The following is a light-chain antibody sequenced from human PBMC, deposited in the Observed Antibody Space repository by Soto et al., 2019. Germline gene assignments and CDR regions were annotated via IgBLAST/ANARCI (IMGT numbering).Light chain of an antibody. CDR2: DVN. V-gene: IGLV2-8*01. J-gene: IGLJ1*01. CDR1: SSDVGGYNY. Sequence: QSVLTQPASVSGSPGQSITISCTGTSSDVGGYNYVSWYQQHPGKAPKLMIHDVNKRPSGVPDRFSGSKSGNTASLTVSGLQAEDEADYYCSSYVGSDNWVFGTGTKVTVL. CDR3: SSYVGSDNWV.